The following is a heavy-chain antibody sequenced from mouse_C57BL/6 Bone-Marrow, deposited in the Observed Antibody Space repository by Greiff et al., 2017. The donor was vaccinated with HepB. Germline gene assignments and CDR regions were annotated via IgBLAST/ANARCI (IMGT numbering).Heavy chain of an antibody. D-gene: IGHD2-1*01. J-gene: IGHJ2*01. V-gene: IGHV1-55*01. CDR2: IYPGSGST. Sequence: QVQLKQPGAELVKPGASVKRSCKASGYTFTSYWITWVKQRPGQGLEWIGDIYPGSGSTNYNEKFKSKATLTVDTSSSTAYMQLSSLTSEDSAVYYCARRGGNYGYWGQGTTLTVSS. CDR1: GYTFTSYW. CDR3: ARRGGNYGY.